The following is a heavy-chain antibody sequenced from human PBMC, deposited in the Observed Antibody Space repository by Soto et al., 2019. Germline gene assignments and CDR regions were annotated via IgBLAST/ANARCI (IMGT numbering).Heavy chain of an antibody. D-gene: IGHD1-1*01. Sequence: QVQLQQWGAGLLKPSETLSLTCAVYGGSFSGYYWSWIRQPPGKGLEWIGEINHSGSTNYNPSLKSRVTISVDTSKNQFSLKLSSVTAADTAVYYCARYDGPHFDYWGQGTLVTVSS. CDR1: GGSFSGYY. J-gene: IGHJ4*02. CDR2: INHSGST. CDR3: ARYDGPHFDY. V-gene: IGHV4-34*01.